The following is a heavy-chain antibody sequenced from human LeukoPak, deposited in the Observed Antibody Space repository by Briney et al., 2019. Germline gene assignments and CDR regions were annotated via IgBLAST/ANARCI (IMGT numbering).Heavy chain of an antibody. Sequence: PGGSLRLSCAASGFTFSSYSMNWVRQAPGKGLEWVSYISSSSSTIYYADSVKGRFTISRDNAKNSLYLQMNSLRAEDTAVYYCARDTLSLVSRRAFDIWGQGTMVTVSS. CDR2: ISSSSSTI. V-gene: IGHV3-48*04. CDR1: GFTFSSYS. CDR3: ARDTLSLVSRRAFDI. J-gene: IGHJ3*02. D-gene: IGHD2-8*02.